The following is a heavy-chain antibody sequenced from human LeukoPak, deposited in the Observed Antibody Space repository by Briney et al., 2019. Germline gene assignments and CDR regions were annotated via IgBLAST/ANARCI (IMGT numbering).Heavy chain of an antibody. CDR3: ARDVRTASGMHKH. Sequence: GASVNVSCKPSGYTFSGYYVHWVRQAPGQGLEWMGWINPHSCDTSSAQQFQGRVIMTRDKSITTVYMELSNLKSDDTAVYFCARDVRTASGMHKHWGQGTLVTVSS. CDR2: INPHSCDT. CDR1: GYTFSGYY. D-gene: IGHD6-13*01. V-gene: IGHV1-2*02. J-gene: IGHJ1*01.